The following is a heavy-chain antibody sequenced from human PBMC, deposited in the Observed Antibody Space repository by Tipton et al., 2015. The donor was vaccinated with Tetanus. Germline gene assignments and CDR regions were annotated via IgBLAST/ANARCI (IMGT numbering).Heavy chain of an antibody. V-gene: IGHV4-61*05. CDR3: ARGIMVRGVSRFDP. D-gene: IGHD3-10*01. J-gene: IGHJ5*02. CDR1: GGSISSSTYY. CDR2: IYYSGST. Sequence: LSLTCTVSGGSISSSTYYWGWIRQPPGKGLEWIGYIYYSGSTNYNPSLKSRVTISVDTSKNQFSLKLSSVTAADTAVYYCARGIMVRGVSRFDPWGQGTLVTVSS.